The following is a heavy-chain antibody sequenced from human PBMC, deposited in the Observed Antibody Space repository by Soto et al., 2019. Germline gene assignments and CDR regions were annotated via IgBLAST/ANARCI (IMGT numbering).Heavy chain of an antibody. Sequence: QLQLQESGPGLVKPSETLSLTCTVSGGSISSRSHYWGWIRQSPGKHLEWIGSHFYRGSTHYNPSLTTRFSRSVDTSKNQVSMQLSSVTAADTAVYYCATAGGFGVFTPFFEFWGQRILVTVSS. CDR3: ATAGGFGVFTPFFEF. CDR2: HFYRGST. J-gene: IGHJ4*02. CDR1: GGSISSRSHY. D-gene: IGHD3-3*01. V-gene: IGHV4-39*01.